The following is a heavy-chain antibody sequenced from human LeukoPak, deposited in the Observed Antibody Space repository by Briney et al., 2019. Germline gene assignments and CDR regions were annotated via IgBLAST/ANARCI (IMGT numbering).Heavy chain of an antibody. CDR3: ARDSGVLRYFDWLLQAYDAFDI. D-gene: IGHD3-9*01. Sequence: ASVKVSCKASGYTFTSYGISWVRQAPGQGLEWTGWISAYNGNTNYAQKLQGRVTMTTDTSTSTAYMELRSLRSDDTAVYYCARDSGVLRYFDWLLQAYDAFDIWGQGTMVTVSS. CDR1: GYTFTSYG. V-gene: IGHV1-18*01. CDR2: ISAYNGNT. J-gene: IGHJ3*02.